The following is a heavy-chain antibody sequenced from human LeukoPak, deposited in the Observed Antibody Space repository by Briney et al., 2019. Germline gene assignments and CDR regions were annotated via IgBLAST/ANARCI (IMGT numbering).Heavy chain of an antibody. CDR2: ISSSSSYI. CDR1: GFTFSSYS. V-gene: IGHV3-21*01. J-gene: IGHJ6*03. Sequence: GGSLRLSCAASGFTFSSYSMNWVRQAPGKGLEWVSSISSSSSYIYYADSVKGRFTISRDNAKNSLYLQMNSLRAEDTAVYYCARHRSGSGSYYTNYYYYYYMDVWGKGTTVTISS. D-gene: IGHD3-10*01. CDR3: ARHRSGSGSYYTNYYYYYYMDV.